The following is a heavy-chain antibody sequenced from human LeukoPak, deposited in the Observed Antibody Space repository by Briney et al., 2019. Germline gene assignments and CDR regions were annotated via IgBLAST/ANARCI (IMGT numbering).Heavy chain of an antibody. CDR3: ARDSRYSDTSGYYYSHYYMDV. J-gene: IGHJ6*03. V-gene: IGHV4-59*01. CDR2: IYSSGST. CDR1: GGSINYYY. Sequence: TSETLSHTCTVSGGSINYYYWSWIRQPPGKGLEYIGYIYSSGSTNYNPSLKSRVTMSVDTSENQFSLKLSSVTAADTAVYYCARDSRYSDTSGYYYSHYYMDVWGKGTTVTVSS. D-gene: IGHD3-22*01.